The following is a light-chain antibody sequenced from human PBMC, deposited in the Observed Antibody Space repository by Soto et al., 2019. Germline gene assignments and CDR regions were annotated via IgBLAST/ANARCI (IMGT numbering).Light chain of an antibody. V-gene: IGLV1-51*01. CDR1: NSNIGSNY. Sequence: QSVLTQPPSASGTPGQRVTISCSGSNSNIGSNYVFWYQQLPGTAPKLLIYDNNKRPSGIPDRFSGSKSGTSATLGITGLQTGDEADYYCGTWDSSFYVFGTGTKVTVL. J-gene: IGLJ1*01. CDR2: DNN. CDR3: GTWDSSFYV.